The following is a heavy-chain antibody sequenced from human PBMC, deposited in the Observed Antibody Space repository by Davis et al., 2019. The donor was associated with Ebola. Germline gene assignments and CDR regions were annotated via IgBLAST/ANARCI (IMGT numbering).Heavy chain of an antibody. CDR1: GYTFTRYG. CDR3: ARDQFQDYSNYAQVRFDP. CDR2: INSHNGNT. Sequence: AASVKVSCKASGYTFTRYGITWVRQAPGQGLEWMAWINSHNGNTNYAQKLQGRVTMTTDTSTSTAYMELRSLRSDDTAVYYCARDQFQDYSNYAQVRFDPWGQGTLVTVS. V-gene: IGHV1-18*01. J-gene: IGHJ5*02. D-gene: IGHD4-11*01.